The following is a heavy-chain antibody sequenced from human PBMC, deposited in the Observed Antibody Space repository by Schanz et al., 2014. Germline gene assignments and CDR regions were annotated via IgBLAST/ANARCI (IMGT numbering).Heavy chain of an antibody. V-gene: IGHV4-39*01. CDR3: ASRLVRSGYLGAFDF. D-gene: IGHD3-3*01. J-gene: IGHJ3*01. CDR2: IYYSGNT. CDR1: GGSISTSNHY. Sequence: QLQLQESGPGLVKPLETLSLTCTVSGGSISTSNHYWGWIRQPPGKGLEWIGSIYYSGNTYYNPSRRSRVPIPVDTSKTKFPLKLSSVTAADTAVYFCASRLVRSGYLGAFDFWGQGTMVTVSS.